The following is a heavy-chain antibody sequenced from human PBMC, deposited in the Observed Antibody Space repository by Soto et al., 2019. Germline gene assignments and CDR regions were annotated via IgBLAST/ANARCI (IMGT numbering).Heavy chain of an antibody. CDR1: GFTFSSYS. Sequence: EVQLVESGGGLVKPGGSLRLSCAASGFTFSSYSMNWVRQAPGKGLEWVSSISSSSSYIYYADSVKGRFTISRDNVKNAQYLQMNSLRAEYTAVYYCARDGQPAERKFRVPDAFHIWGQETMVTVSS. J-gene: IGHJ3*02. CDR3: ARDGQPAERKFRVPDAFHI. V-gene: IGHV3-21*01. CDR2: ISSSSSYI. D-gene: IGHD1-1*01.